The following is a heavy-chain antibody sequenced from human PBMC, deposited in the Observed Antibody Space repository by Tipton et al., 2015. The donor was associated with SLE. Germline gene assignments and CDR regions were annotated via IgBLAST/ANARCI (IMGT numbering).Heavy chain of an antibody. CDR1: GGSVTTYY. CDR2: VYHSGTT. V-gene: IGHV4-59*02. J-gene: IGHJ5*02. D-gene: IGHD3-3*01. Sequence: TLSLTCAVSGGSVTTYYWSWVRQPPGKGLEWLGYVYHSGTTGYNPSLRSRLTLSLDTSRNQISLELSSVTAADTAMYYCARGDFWSANWFDPWGQGTLVTVSS. CDR3: ARGDFWSANWFDP.